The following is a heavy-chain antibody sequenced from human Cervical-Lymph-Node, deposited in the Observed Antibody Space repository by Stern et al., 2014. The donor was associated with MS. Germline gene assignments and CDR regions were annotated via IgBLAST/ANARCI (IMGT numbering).Heavy chain of an antibody. V-gene: IGHV4-59*01. CDR3: AGAHNWNYWA. J-gene: IGHJ5*02. CDR1: GGSIITYY. CDR2: IYYSGST. D-gene: IGHD1-7*01. Sequence: QVQLQESGPGLVKPSETLSLTCSVSGGSIITYYWSWIRQPPGKGLEWIGQIYYSGSTKYNPPLKSTVTMSVDTSKNQFSLKLKSVTAADTAVYYCAGAHNWNYWAWGQGTLVTVSS.